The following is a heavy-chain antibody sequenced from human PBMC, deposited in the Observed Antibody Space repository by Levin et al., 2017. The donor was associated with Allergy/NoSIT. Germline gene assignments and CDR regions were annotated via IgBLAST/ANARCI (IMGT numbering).Heavy chain of an antibody. Sequence: KTSETLSLTCTVSGGSISNYYWSWIRQPPGKGLEWVAFIYNSGSRSYNPSIKSRVTVSVDTSKNQFSLNLTSVTAADSAIYYCARAPRRCSVPAGFDYWGQGTLVTVSS. D-gene: IGHD2-8*01. V-gene: IGHV4-59*01. CDR2: IYNSGSR. CDR3: ARAPRRCSVPAGFDY. CDR1: GGSISNYY. J-gene: IGHJ4*02.